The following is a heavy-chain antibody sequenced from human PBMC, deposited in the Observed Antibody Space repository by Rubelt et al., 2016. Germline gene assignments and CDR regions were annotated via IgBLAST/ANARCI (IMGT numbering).Heavy chain of an antibody. V-gene: IGHV1-3*01. D-gene: IGHD6-13*01. CDR3: ARGYSSSWYSLRIGWFDP. J-gene: IGHJ5*02. CDR1: GYTFTSYA. Sequence: QVQLVQSGAEVKKPGASVKVSCKASGYTFTSYAMHWVRQAPGQRLEWMGWSNAGNGNTKYSQKFQGRVTRTTERSASSATIGLSSLKSEDTAVSSCARGYSSSWYSLRIGWFDPWGQGTLVTVSS. CDR2: SNAGNGNT.